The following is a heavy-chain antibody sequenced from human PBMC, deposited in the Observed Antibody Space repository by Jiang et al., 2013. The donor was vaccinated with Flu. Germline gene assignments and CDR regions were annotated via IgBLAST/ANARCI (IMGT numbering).Heavy chain of an antibody. D-gene: IGHD1-1*01. CDR3: AQGKNWNPRSKGTFDI. V-gene: IGHV2-5*02. CDR2: IYWDDDK. J-gene: IGHJ3*02. CDR1: GFSLNSNGMG. Sequence: KPTQTLTLTCTLSGFSLNSNGMGVGWIRQPPGKALEWLALIYWDDDKRYSPFLKSRLTITKDTSKNQVVLTMTNMDPVDTATYYCAQGKNWNPRSKGTFDIWGQGTMVTVSS.